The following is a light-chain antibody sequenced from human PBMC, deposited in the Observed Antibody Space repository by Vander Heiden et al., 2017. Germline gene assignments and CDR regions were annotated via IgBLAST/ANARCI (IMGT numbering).Light chain of an antibody. J-gene: IGKJ1*01. Sequence: DIQMIDSPSSLSAAVGDRVTITCRASHCIRSYLNWYQQKPGKAPKLLIYAASSLQSGVPSRFSGSGSGTDFILTISSLQPEDFATYYCLQSYNTPWAFGQGTKVEIK. CDR3: LQSYNTPWA. CDR1: HCIRSY. V-gene: IGKV1-39*01. CDR2: AAS.